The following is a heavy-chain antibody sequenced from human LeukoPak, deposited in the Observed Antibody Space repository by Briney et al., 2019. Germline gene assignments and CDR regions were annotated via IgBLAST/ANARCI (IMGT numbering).Heavy chain of an antibody. D-gene: IGHD2-2*01. CDR1: GFTFSNYA. CDR3: ARARGYCSSTSCYSDAFDI. Sequence: GGSLRLSCAASGFTFSNYAMSWVRQAPGKGREWVANIKQDGSEKYYVDSVKGRFTISRDNAKNSLYLQMNSLRAEDTAVYYCARARGYCSSTSCYSDAFDIWGQGTMVTVSS. V-gene: IGHV3-7*01. CDR2: IKQDGSEK. J-gene: IGHJ3*02.